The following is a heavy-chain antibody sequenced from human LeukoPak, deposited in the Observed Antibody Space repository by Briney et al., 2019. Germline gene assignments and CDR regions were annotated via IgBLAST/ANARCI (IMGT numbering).Heavy chain of an antibody. CDR2: ISWNSGSI. Sequence: GGSLRLSCAASGFTFDDYAMHWVRQAPGKGLEWVSGISWNSGSIGYADSVKGRFTISRDNAKNSLYLQMNSLRAEDMALYYCAKGLRVWGSYRPDAFDIWGQGTMVTVSS. CDR3: AKGLRVWGSYRPDAFDI. CDR1: GFTFDDYA. D-gene: IGHD3-16*02. V-gene: IGHV3-9*03. J-gene: IGHJ3*02.